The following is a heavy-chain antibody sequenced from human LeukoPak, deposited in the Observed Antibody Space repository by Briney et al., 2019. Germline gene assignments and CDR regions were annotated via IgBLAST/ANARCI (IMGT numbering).Heavy chain of an antibody. CDR2: IYHSGST. J-gene: IGHJ5*02. Sequence: PSETLSLTCAVSGGSISSSNWWSWVRQPPGKGLEWIGEIYHSGSTNYNPSLKSRVTISVDKSKNQFSLKLSSVTAADTAVYYCARVPNYYGSGSYYNWFDPWGQGTLVTVSS. CDR1: GGSISSSNW. D-gene: IGHD3-10*01. V-gene: IGHV4-4*02. CDR3: ARVPNYYGSGSYYNWFDP.